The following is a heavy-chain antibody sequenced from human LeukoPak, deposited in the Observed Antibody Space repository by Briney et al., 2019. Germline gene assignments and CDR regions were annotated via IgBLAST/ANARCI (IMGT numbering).Heavy chain of an antibody. D-gene: IGHD3-10*01. CDR3: ARVTSGSSYRPFDY. J-gene: IGHJ4*02. CDR1: GFTFSNYW. Sequence: GGSLRLSCAASGFTFSNYWMSWVRQAPGNGPEWVANIKEDESEKNYVDSVKGRFTISRDSAKNSLYLQMNSLRAEDTAVYYCARVTSGSSYRPFDYWGQGTLVTVSS. V-gene: IGHV3-7*01. CDR2: IKEDESEK.